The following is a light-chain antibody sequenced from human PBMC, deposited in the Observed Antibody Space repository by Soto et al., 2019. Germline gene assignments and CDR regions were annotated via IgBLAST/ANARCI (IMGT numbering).Light chain of an antibody. J-gene: IGKJ1*01. CDR3: HHYVGSPWT. CDR1: QSVNSF. Sequence: EIVLTQSPGPPSLSPGGRATLSFRASQSVNSFLAWFQQKPGQAPRLLIYGASNRATGIPDRFSGSGSETDFTLTITRLEPEDFALYYCHHYVGSPWTFGQGTKVDIK. V-gene: IGKV3-20*01. CDR2: GAS.